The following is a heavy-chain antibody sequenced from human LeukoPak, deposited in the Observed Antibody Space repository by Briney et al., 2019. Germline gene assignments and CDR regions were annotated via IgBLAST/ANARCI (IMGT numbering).Heavy chain of an antibody. D-gene: IGHD3-3*02. V-gene: IGHV3-7*01. CDR1: EFTFSTYW. CDR3: ASDPFTISAYDAFNI. CDR2: INQDGGDK. Sequence: QPGGSLRLSCVASEFTFSTYWMSWVRQAPGKGLEWVANINQDGGDKYYVDSVKGRLTISRDNAKKSLYLQMNSLRVEDTAVYYCASDPFTISAYDAFNIWGQGTVVTVSS. J-gene: IGHJ3*02.